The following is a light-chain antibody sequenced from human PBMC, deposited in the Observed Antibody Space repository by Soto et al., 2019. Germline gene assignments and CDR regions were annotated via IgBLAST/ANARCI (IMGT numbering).Light chain of an antibody. CDR3: QQRTDRPPWT. CDR1: QSVSSN. CDR2: GAS. J-gene: IGKJ1*01. V-gene: IGKV3-15*01. Sequence: EIVMTQSPATLSVSPGERATLSCRASQSVSSNLAWYQQKPGQAPRLLIYGASTRATGIPARSRGSGSGTDFTLSISSLEPEDFAVYYCQQRTDRPPWTFGQGTKVDIK.